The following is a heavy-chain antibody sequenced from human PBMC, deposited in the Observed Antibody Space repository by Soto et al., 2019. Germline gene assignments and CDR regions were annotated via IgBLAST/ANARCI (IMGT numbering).Heavy chain of an antibody. CDR2: ISYDGSNK. V-gene: IGHV3-30*18. CDR3: AKDLEGFFDY. Sequence: QVQLVESGGGVVQPGRSLRLSCAASGFTFSSYGMHWVRQAPGKGLEWVAVISYDGSNKYYADSVKGRFTISRDNSKNTLYLQMTSLRAEDTAVYYCAKDLEGFFDYWGQGTLVTVSS. J-gene: IGHJ4*02. CDR1: GFTFSSYG.